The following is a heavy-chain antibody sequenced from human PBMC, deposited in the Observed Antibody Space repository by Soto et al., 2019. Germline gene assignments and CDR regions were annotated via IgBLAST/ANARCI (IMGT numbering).Heavy chain of an antibody. Sequence: GASVKVSCKASGYTFTSYGISWVRQAPGQGLEWMGWISAYNGNTNYAQKLQGRVTMTTDTSTSTAYMELRSLRSDDTAVYYCARSYSAYCSSTSCYTPGPGGWFDSWGQGTLVTVSS. V-gene: IGHV1-18*04. J-gene: IGHJ5*01. CDR3: ARSYSAYCSSTSCYTPGPGGWFDS. D-gene: IGHD2-2*02. CDR2: ISAYNGNT. CDR1: GYTFTSYG.